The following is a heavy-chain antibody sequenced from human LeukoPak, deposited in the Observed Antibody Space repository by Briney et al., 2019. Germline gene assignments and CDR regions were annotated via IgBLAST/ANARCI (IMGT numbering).Heavy chain of an antibody. D-gene: IGHD4-11*01. Sequence: GGSLRLSCAASGFTFSSYAMSWVRQAPGKGLVWVSRINTDGRTTTYADSVKGRFTISRDNAKNTLYLQMNSLRAEDTAVYYCVRSAFLTTEFYFDYWGQGTLVTVSS. V-gene: IGHV3-74*01. CDR3: VRSAFLTTEFYFDY. CDR1: GFTFSSYA. CDR2: INTDGRTT. J-gene: IGHJ4*02.